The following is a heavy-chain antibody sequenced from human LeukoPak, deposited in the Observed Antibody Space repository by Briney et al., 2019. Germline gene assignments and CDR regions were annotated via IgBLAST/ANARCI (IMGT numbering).Heavy chain of an antibody. V-gene: IGHV1-2*02. J-gene: IGHJ4*02. D-gene: IGHD6-13*01. CDR3: ARGGDSSSWFTSPDY. CDR1: GYTFTGYY. CDR2: INPNSGGT. Sequence: ASVTVSCKASGYTFTGYYMHWVRQAPGQGLEWMGWINPNSGGTNYAQKFQGRVTMTRDTSISTAYMDLSRLRSDDTAVYYCARGGDSSSWFTSPDYWGQGTLVTVSS.